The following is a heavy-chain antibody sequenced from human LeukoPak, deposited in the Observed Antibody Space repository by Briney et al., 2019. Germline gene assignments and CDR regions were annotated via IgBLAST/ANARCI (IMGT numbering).Heavy chain of an antibody. V-gene: IGHV3-30*04. CDR2: ISYDGSTT. CDR3: ARDTGDGVTPPDYYYYMDV. Sequence: GGSLRLSCAASGFTFSRNAMHWVRQTPGKGLEWVAVISYDGSTTYYSDSVKGRFTISRDNSKSTLYLQMNSLRAEDTAVFYCARDTGDGVTPPDYYYYMDVWAQGPRSPSP. CDR1: GFTFSRNA. J-gene: IGHJ6*03. D-gene: IGHD5-24*01.